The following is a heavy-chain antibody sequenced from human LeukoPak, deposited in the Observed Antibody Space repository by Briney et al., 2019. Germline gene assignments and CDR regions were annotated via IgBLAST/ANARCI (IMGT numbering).Heavy chain of an antibody. CDR3: ARDGRFRYFDL. Sequence: SETLSLTCTVSGGSISSYYWSWIRQPPGKGLKWIGYIYYSGSTNYNPSLKSRVTISVDTSKNQFSLKLSSVTAADTAVYYCARDGRFRYFDLWGRGTLVTVSS. CDR2: IYYSGST. J-gene: IGHJ2*01. V-gene: IGHV4-59*12. D-gene: IGHD3-16*01. CDR1: GGSISSYY.